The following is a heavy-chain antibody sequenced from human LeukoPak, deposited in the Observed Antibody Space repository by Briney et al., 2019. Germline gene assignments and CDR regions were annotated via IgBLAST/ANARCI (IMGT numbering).Heavy chain of an antibody. CDR3: ARERDYYYDSTGFLYGMDV. V-gene: IGHV1-69*13. CDR2: IIPIFGTA. Sequence: GASVKVSCKASGFVFTSYGFTWVRQAPGQGLEWMGGIIPIFGTANYAQKFQGRVTITADESTSTAYMELSSLRSEDTAVYYCARERDYYYDSTGFLYGMDVWGQGTTVTVSS. D-gene: IGHD3-22*01. J-gene: IGHJ6*02. CDR1: GFVFTSYG.